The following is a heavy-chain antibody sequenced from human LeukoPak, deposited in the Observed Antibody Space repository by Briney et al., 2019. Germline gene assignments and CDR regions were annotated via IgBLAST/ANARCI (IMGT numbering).Heavy chain of an antibody. J-gene: IGHJ4*02. V-gene: IGHV4-31*03. D-gene: IGHD6-13*01. Sequence: PSQTLSLTCTVSGGSISSGGYYWSWIRQHPGKGLEWIGYIYYSGSTYYNPSLKSRVTISVDTSKNQFSLKLSSVTAADTAVYYCARGPFVGSSWYFDYWGQGTLVTVSS. CDR3: ARGPFVGSSWYFDY. CDR2: IYYSGST. CDR1: GGSISSGGYY.